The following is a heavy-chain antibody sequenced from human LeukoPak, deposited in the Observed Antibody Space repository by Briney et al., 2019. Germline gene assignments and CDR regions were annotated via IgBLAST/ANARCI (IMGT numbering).Heavy chain of an antibody. J-gene: IGHJ5*02. V-gene: IGHV3-74*01. Sequence: GGSLRLSCVASGFTFSNYWMHWVRQPPGKGLVWVSRIYVDGHTTNYADSVKGRFTISRDNAKNTVYLEMNSLSVEDTATYYCIRDFRSADLWGQGTLVTVTS. CDR2: IYVDGHTT. CDR1: GFTFSNYW. CDR3: IRDFRSADL.